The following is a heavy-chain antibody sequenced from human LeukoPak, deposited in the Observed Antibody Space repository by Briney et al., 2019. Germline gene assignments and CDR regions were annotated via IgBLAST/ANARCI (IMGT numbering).Heavy chain of an antibody. CDR1: GGSISSFY. D-gene: IGHD1-26*01. Sequence: SETLSLTCTVPGGSISSFYWSWIRQPPGKGLEWIGYMYCGGSPNYNPSLKSRVITSLDTSKNQFSLKLNSVTTADTAVYYCVTGRYSYGWYDHWGQGILVTVSS. V-gene: IGHV4-59*13. J-gene: IGHJ5*02. CDR3: VTGRYSYGWYDH. CDR2: MYCGGSP.